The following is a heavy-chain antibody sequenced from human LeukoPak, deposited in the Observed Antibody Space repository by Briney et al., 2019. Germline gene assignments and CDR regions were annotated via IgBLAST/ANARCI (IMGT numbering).Heavy chain of an antibody. CDR2: FDPEDGET. V-gene: IGHV1-24*01. J-gene: IGHJ4*02. D-gene: IGHD6-6*01. CDR1: GYTLTELS. CDR3: ATEYSSSSGLDY. Sequence: EGSVKVSCKVSGYTLTELSMHWVRQAPGTGLARMGGFDPEDGETIYAQKFQGRVTMTEDTSTDTAYMELSSLRSEDTAVYYCATEYSSSSGLDYWGQGTLVTVSS.